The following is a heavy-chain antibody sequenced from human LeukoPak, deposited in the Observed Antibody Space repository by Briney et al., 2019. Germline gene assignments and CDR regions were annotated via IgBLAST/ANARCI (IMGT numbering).Heavy chain of an antibody. D-gene: IGHD2-2*01. CDR2: INPNSGGT. V-gene: IGHV1-2*02. CDR1: GYTFTGYY. Sequence: ASVKVSCTASGYTFTGYYMHWVRQAPGQGLEWMGWINPNSGGTNYAQKFQGRVTMTRDTSISTAYMELSRLRSDDTAVYYCARRSSTSRNFDYWGQGTLVTVSS. CDR3: ARRSSTSRNFDY. J-gene: IGHJ4*02.